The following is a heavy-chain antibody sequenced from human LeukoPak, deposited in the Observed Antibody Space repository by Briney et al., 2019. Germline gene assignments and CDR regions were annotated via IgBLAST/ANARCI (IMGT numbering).Heavy chain of an antibody. CDR2: MNPNSGNT. V-gene: IGHV1-8*03. Sequence: ASVKVSCKASGYTFTSYDINWVRQATGQGLEWMGWMNPNSGNTGYAQKFQGRVTITRNTSISTAYMELSSLRSEDTAVYYCARGNYDILTGYLADYYYYYMDVWGKGTTVTVSS. J-gene: IGHJ6*03. CDR1: GYTFTSYD. D-gene: IGHD3-9*01. CDR3: ARGNYDILTGYLADYYYYYMDV.